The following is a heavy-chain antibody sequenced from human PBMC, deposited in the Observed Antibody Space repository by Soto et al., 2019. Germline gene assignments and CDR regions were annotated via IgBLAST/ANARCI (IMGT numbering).Heavy chain of an antibody. V-gene: IGHV1-46*01. CDR1: GYTFTSYY. Sequence: QVQLVQSGAEVKKPGASVKISCKASGYTFTSYYMHWVRQAPGQGLEWMGIINPSGGSTNYAQKLQGRVAMTRDTSTSTVYMELNSLRSEDTAVYYCARPPYPGCITDVCYPLDYWGQGTLVTVSS. D-gene: IGHD2-8*01. CDR3: ARPPYPGCITDVCYPLDY. CDR2: INPSGGST. J-gene: IGHJ4*02.